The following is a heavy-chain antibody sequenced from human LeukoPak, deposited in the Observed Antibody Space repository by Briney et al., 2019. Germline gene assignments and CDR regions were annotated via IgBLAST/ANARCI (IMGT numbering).Heavy chain of an antibody. J-gene: IGHJ4*02. CDR3: ARSPNMRLQRGRLLDQ. CDR1: EFTFSVYW. Sequence: GSLRLSCEASEFTFSVYWMSWVRQTPERGLEWVANIKEDGSERNYVGSVKGRFTISRDSSKNSLYLQMNSLRAEDTAAYYCARSPNMRLQRGRLLDQWGQGTLVTVSS. D-gene: IGHD2-15*01. V-gene: IGHV3-7*01. CDR2: IKEDGSER.